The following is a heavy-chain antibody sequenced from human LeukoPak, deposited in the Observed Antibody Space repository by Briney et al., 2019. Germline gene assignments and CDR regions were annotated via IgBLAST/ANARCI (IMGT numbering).Heavy chain of an antibody. J-gene: IGHJ4*02. Sequence: GGSLRLSCAASGFTFSSYWMSWVRQAPGKGLEWVANIRQDGSEKYYVDSVKGRFTISRDNAKNSLYLQTNSLRAEDTAVYYCAGRYCSGTSCYFYWGQGTLVTVSS. CDR3: AGRYCSGTSCYFY. V-gene: IGHV3-7*01. CDR2: IRQDGSEK. CDR1: GFTFSSYW. D-gene: IGHD2-2*01.